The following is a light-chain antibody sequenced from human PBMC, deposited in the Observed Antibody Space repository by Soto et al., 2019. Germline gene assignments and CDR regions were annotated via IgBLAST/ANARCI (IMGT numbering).Light chain of an antibody. CDR3: LQDNKDPRT. Sequence: DIQMTQSPSSLSASMGDRVTIXXQASQDISNYLNWYQQKPGKAPKLXIYDASNLETGGPSRFSGSGAGTDFTLTSSSLQPEDFATYYCLQDNKDPRTFGQGTNVEIK. J-gene: IGKJ4*01. CDR1: QDISNY. V-gene: IGKV1-33*01. CDR2: DAS.